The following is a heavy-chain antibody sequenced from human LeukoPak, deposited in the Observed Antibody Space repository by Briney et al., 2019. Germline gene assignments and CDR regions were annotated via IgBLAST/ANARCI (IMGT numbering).Heavy chain of an antibody. V-gene: IGHV3-43D*03. CDR3: AKDITSGGSFGAFDI. Sequence: GGSLRLSCAASGFNFDDYAMHWVRQGPGKRLEWVSLISWNGGIIYYADSVKGRFTISRDNSKKSLYLQMNTLRPEDTALYYRAKDITSGGSFGAFDIWGQGTMVTVSS. CDR1: GFNFDDYA. CDR2: ISWNGGII. J-gene: IGHJ3*02. D-gene: IGHD2-15*01.